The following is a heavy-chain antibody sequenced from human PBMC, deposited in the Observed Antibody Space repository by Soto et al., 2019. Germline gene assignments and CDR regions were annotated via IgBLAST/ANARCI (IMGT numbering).Heavy chain of an antibody. CDR2: IYHTVIT. CDR3: VRGPQVFRYFAWVDY. J-gene: IGHJ4*02. D-gene: IGHD3-9*01. V-gene: IGHV4-31*03. CDR1: GGSISSGDYY. Sequence: QVQLQESGPGLVKPSQTLSLTCTVSGGSISSGDYYWNWIRQHPGKGLEWIGYIYHTVITYYNPSLRSRLSIAVDTSKNQFSLKLTSVPAADTAVYYGVRGPQVFRYFAWVDYWGQGPLVSVSS.